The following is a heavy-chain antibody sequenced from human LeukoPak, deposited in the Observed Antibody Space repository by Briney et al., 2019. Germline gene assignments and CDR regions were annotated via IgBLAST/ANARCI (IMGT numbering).Heavy chain of an antibody. CDR1: GFTFGDYG. J-gene: IGHJ4*02. CDR2: INWNGGRK. V-gene: IGHV3-20*04. Sequence: PGGXLRLSCAASGFTFGDYGMSWVRQAPGKGLEGVSGINWNGGRKEYADSVKGGFTICREKEKKSLYLQKNSLREEETGLYYCATESVTIFGVGTYFDYWGQGTLVTVSS. D-gene: IGHD3-3*01. CDR3: ATESVTIFGVGTYFDY.